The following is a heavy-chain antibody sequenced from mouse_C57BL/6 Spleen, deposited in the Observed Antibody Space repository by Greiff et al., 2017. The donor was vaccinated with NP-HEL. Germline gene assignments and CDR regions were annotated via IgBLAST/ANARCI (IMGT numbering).Heavy chain of an antibody. Sequence: QVQLQQPGAELVRPGSSVKLSCKASGYTFTSYWMDWVKQRPGQGLEWIGNIYPSDSETHYNQKFKDKATLTVDKSSSTAYMQLSSLTSEDSAVYYWATHSSGAYFDYWGQGTTLTVSS. D-gene: IGHD3-2*02. CDR1: GYTFTSYW. CDR2: IYPSDSET. J-gene: IGHJ2*01. V-gene: IGHV1-61*01. CDR3: ATHSSGAYFDY.